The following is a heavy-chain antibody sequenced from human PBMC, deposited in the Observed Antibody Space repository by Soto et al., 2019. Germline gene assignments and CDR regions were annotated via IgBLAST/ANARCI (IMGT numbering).Heavy chain of an antibody. CDR1: GYTFTSYA. CDR3: ARDHKSIYSPAGNLWWFDP. V-gene: IGHV1-3*01. Sequence: ASVKVSCKASGYTFTSYAMHWVRQAPGQRLEWMGWINAGNGNTKYSQKFQGRVTITRDTSANTAYMELSSLRSEDTAVYYCARDHKSIYSPAGNLWWFDPWGQGTLVTVSS. CDR2: INAGNGNT. D-gene: IGHD6-13*01. J-gene: IGHJ5*02.